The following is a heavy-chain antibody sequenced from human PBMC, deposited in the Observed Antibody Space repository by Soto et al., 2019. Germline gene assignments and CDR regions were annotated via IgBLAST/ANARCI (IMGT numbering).Heavy chain of an antibody. D-gene: IGHD2-15*01. CDR2: IYYSGST. CDR3: AKNPCGGSGGNCYSGGYYYYYNGMDV. CDR1: GGSISSYY. Sequence: QVQLQESGPGLVKPSETLSLTCTVSGGSISSYYWSWIRQPPGKGLEWIWYIYYSGSTNYNPSLKSRVTISVDTSKNQFSRKLSSVTAADTAVYYCAKNPCGGSGGNCYSGGYYYYYNGMDVSGQGTTVTVSS. V-gene: IGHV4-59*01. J-gene: IGHJ6*02.